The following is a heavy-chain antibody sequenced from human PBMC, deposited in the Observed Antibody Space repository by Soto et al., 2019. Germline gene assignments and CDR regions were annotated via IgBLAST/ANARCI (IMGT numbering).Heavy chain of an antibody. J-gene: IGHJ3*02. V-gene: IGHV4-39*01. CDR2: IYDSGTT. CDR3: ARPRGLRFSVADVFDI. Sequence: NPSETLSLTCIVSGGSISNSGFYWGWIRQPPGKGLEWIGSIYDSGTTYYNPSLKSRVTVSVDTSKNQFSLRLTSVIAADTAVYYCARPRGLRFSVADVFDIWGQGAMVTVSS. D-gene: IGHD3-3*01. CDR1: GGSISNSGFY.